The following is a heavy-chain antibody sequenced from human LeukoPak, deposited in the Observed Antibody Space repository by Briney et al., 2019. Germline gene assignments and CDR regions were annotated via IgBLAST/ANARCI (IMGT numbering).Heavy chain of an antibody. CDR2: ISYDGSNK. Sequence: GGSLRLSCAGSGFTFSSYAMHWVRQAPGKGLEWVSVISYDGSNKYYADSVKGRFTISRDNSKNTLYLQMNSLRAEDTAVYYCARPHDYGNHGVDNSYFDYWCQGTLVTVSS. CDR1: GFTFSSYA. V-gene: IGHV3-30-3*01. J-gene: IGHJ4*02. D-gene: IGHD4-11*01. CDR3: ARPHDYGNHGVDNSYFDY.